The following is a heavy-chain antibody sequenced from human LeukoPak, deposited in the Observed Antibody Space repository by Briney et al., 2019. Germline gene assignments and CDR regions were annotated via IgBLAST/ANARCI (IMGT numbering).Heavy chain of an antibody. Sequence: ASVTVSCKASGYTFTSYYMHWVRQAPGQGLEWMGIINPSGGSTSYAQKFQGRVTMTRDTSTSTVYMELSSLRSEDTAVYYCARDRAVTNYFDYWGQGTLVTVSS. J-gene: IGHJ4*02. V-gene: IGHV1-46*01. CDR3: ARDRAVTNYFDY. CDR2: INPSGGST. D-gene: IGHD4-17*01. CDR1: GYTFTSYY.